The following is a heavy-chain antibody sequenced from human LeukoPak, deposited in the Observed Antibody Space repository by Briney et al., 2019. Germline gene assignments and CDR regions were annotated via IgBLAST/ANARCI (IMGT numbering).Heavy chain of an antibody. V-gene: IGHV1-18*01. CDR3: ARVATIFGVVIIKEGLFDY. D-gene: IGHD3-3*01. Sequence: ASVKVSCKASGYTFTSYGISWVRQAPGQGLEWMGWISAYNGNTNSAQKLQGRVTMTTDTSTSPAYMELRSLRSDDTAVYYCARVATIFGVVIIKEGLFDYWGQGTLVTVSS. CDR2: ISAYNGNT. CDR1: GYTFTSYG. J-gene: IGHJ4*02.